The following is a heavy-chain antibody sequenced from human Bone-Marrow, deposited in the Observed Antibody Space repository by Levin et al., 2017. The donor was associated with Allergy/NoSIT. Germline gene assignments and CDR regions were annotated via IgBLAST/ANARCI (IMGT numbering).Heavy chain of an antibody. CDR2: INHSGTT. CDR1: GWSFNHYY. J-gene: IGHJ5*02. CDR3: ATSYCTSTNWLPVAVDH. V-gene: IGHV4-34*01. D-gene: IGHD2-2*01. Sequence: SETLSLTCAVSGWSFNHYYWTWIRQPPGKGLEWIGEINHSGTTNYNPSLKGRVTISVTTSKKQLSLKLNSVTAADTAVYYCATSYCTSTNWLPVAVDHWGQGTLVSVSS.